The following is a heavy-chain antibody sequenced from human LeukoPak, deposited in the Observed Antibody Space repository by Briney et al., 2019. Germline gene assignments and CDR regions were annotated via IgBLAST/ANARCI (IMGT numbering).Heavy chain of an antibody. CDR3: ARHGELWLPKTHYFDY. Sequence: PGESLRISCKGSGYSFTSYWISWVRQMPGKGLEWMGRIDPSDSYTNYSPSFQGHVTISADKSISTAYLQWSSLKASDTAMYYCARHGELWLPKTHYFDYWGQGTLVTVSS. V-gene: IGHV5-10-1*01. CDR2: IDPSDSYT. J-gene: IGHJ4*02. CDR1: GYSFTSYW. D-gene: IGHD5-18*01.